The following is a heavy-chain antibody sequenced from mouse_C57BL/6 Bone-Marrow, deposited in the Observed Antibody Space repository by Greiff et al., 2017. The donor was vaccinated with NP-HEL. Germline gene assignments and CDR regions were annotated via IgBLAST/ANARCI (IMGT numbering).Heavy chain of an antibody. CDR1: GYTFTDYY. V-gene: IGHV1-19*01. Sequence: VQLKESGPVLVKPGASVKMSCKASGYTFTDYYMNWVKQSHGKSLEWIGVINPYNGGTSYNQKFKGKATLTVDKSSSTAYMELNSLTSEDSAVYYCARDGYDYWGQGTTLTVPS. D-gene: IGHD2-3*01. CDR3: ARDGYDY. J-gene: IGHJ2*01. CDR2: INPYNGGT.